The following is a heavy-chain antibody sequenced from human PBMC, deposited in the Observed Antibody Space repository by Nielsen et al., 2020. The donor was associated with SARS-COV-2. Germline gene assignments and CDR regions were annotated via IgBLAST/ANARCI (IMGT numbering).Heavy chain of an antibody. CDR3: ARYSSQYYYYYNMDV. Sequence: VREAPGKGLEWVGRIDPSDSYTDYSPSFRGHVAMSVDKSISTAYLHWSSLKASDSAIYYCARYSSQYYYYYNMDVWGKGTTVTVSS. CDR2: IDPSDSYT. V-gene: IGHV5-10-1*01. D-gene: IGHD6-13*01. J-gene: IGHJ6*03.